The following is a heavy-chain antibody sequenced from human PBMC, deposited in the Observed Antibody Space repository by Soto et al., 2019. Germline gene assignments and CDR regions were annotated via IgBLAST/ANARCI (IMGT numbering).Heavy chain of an antibody. CDR3: ARSYEYSDYQMPYFDY. V-gene: IGHV3-7*01. CDR1: GFTFSSYW. J-gene: IGHJ4*02. D-gene: IGHD5-12*01. Sequence: GGSLRLSCAASGFTFSSYWMSWVRQAPGKGLEWVANMKQDGSEKYYVDSVKGRFTISRDNAKNSLYLQMNSLRAEETVVYYCARSYEYSDYQMPYFDYWGQGTLVTVSS. CDR2: MKQDGSEK.